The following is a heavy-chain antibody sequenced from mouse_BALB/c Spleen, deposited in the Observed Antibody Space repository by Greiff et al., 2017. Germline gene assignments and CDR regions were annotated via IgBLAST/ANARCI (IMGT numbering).Heavy chain of an antibody. Sequence: EVQRVESGGRLVKPGGSLKLSCAASGFAFSSYDMSWVRQTPEKRLEWVAYISSGGGSTYYPDTVKGRFTISRDNAKNTLYLQMSSLKSEDTAMYYCASGYGSRWGFYFDYWGQGTTLTVSS. V-gene: IGHV5-12-1*01. CDR3: ASGYGSRWGFYFDY. D-gene: IGHD1-1*01. J-gene: IGHJ2*01. CDR2: ISSGGGST. CDR1: GFAFSSYD.